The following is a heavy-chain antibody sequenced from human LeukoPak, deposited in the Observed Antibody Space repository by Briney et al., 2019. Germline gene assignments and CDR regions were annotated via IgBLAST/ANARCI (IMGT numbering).Heavy chain of an antibody. V-gene: IGHV3-9*01. CDR2: ISWNSGSI. J-gene: IGHJ4*02. CDR3: AKDNQAVAGRRIVVVISTDFDY. D-gene: IGHD3-22*01. Sequence: GRSLRLSCAASGFTFDDYAMHWVRQAPGKGLEWVSGISWNSGSIGYADSVKGRFTISRDNAKNSLYLQMNSLRAEDTAFYYCAKDNQAVAGRRIVVVISTDFDYWGQGTLVTVSS. CDR1: GFTFDDYA.